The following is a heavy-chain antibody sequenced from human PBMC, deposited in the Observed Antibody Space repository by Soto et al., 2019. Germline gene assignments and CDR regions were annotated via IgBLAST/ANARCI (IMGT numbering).Heavy chain of an antibody. CDR1: GFTFSSYS. V-gene: IGHV3-21*01. CDR3: ARDRDSSGSWDAFDI. Sequence: VGSLRLSCAASGFTFSSYSMNWVRQAPGKGLEWVSSISSSSSYIYYADSVKGRFTISRDNAKNSLYLQMNSLRAEDTAVYYCARDRDSSGSWDAFDIWGQGTMVTVSS. D-gene: IGHD6-19*01. CDR2: ISSSSSYI. J-gene: IGHJ3*02.